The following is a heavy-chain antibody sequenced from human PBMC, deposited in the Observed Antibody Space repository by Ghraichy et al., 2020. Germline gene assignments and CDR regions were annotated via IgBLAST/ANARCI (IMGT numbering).Heavy chain of an antibody. CDR1: GGSVSSGSYY. J-gene: IGHJ4*02. CDR3: ARGDATVTASAPYDY. Sequence: SETLSLTCTVSGGSVSSGSYYWSWIRQPPGKGLEWIGYIYYSGSTKYNPSLKSRVTISVDTSKNQFSLKLRSVTAADTAVYYCARGDATVTASAPYDYWGQGTLVTVSS. CDR2: IYYSGST. D-gene: IGHD4-17*01. V-gene: IGHV4-61*01.